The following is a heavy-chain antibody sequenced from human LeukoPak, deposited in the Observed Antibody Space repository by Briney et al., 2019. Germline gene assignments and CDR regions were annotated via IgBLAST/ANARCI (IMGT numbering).Heavy chain of an antibody. D-gene: IGHD3-10*01. Sequence: GRSLRLSCAASGFTFDDYAMHWVRQAPGKGLEWVSGISWNSGSIGYADSVKGRFTISRDNAKNSLYLQMNSLRAEDMALHYCAKGEITMVRGVITNWGQGTLVTVSS. CDR1: GFTFDDYA. V-gene: IGHV3-9*03. CDR3: AKGEITMVRGVITN. J-gene: IGHJ4*02. CDR2: ISWNSGSI.